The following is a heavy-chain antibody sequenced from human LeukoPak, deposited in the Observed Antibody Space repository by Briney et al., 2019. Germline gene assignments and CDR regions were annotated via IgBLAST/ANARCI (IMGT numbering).Heavy chain of an antibody. J-gene: IGHJ4*01. Sequence: PSETLSLTCTVSGGSISSYYWSWIRQPPGKGLEWVGYIFYSGTTNYSPSLKSRITISLDTSKNQFSLKLSSVTAADTAVYYCARGAFYSDSSGSNFDYWGQGTLVTVSS. V-gene: IGHV4-59*01. CDR1: GGSISSYY. D-gene: IGHD3-22*01. CDR3: ARGAFYSDSSGSNFDY. CDR2: IFYSGTT.